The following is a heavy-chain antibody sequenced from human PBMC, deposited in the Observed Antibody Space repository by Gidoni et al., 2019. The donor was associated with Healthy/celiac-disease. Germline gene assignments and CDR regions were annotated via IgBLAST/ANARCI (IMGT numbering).Heavy chain of an antibody. Sequence: QVQLQQWGAGLLKPSETLSLTCAVYGGSFSGYYWSWIRQPPGKGLEWIGEINHSGSTNYNPSLKSRVTISVDTSKNQFSLKLSSVTAADTAVYYCARGPHWLPPRYFDYWGQGTLVTVSS. J-gene: IGHJ4*02. CDR1: GGSFSGYY. CDR3: ARGPHWLPPRYFDY. CDR2: INHSGST. D-gene: IGHD6-19*01. V-gene: IGHV4-34*01.